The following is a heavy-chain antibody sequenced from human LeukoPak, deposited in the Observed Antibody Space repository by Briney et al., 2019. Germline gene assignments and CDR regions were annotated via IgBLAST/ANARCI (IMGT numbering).Heavy chain of an antibody. CDR1: GFTFSSYA. D-gene: IGHD2-8*01. CDR2: ISDSGDYT. V-gene: IGHV3-23*01. Sequence: PGGSLTLSCAGSGFTFSSYAMSWVRQAPGQGPEWVSVISDSGDYTSYADSVRGRFTISRDNSRNTLYLQMISLRPEDTAVYYCAKDTSIGKYCTNGVCSRFDYWGQGTLVTVSS. CDR3: AKDTSIGKYCTNGVCSRFDY. J-gene: IGHJ4*02.